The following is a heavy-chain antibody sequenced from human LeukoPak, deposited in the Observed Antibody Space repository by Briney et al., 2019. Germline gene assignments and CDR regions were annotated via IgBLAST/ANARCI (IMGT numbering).Heavy chain of an antibody. D-gene: IGHD6-13*01. CDR1: GFTVSSNY. Sequence: QPGGSLRLSCAASGFTVSSNYMSWVRQAPGKGLEWVSVIYSGGSTYYADSVKGRFTISRDSSKNTLYLQMDSLRVEDTAVYHCARGQQLEHWGQGTLVTVSS. CDR3: ARGQQLEH. J-gene: IGHJ4*02. V-gene: IGHV3-53*01. CDR2: IYSGGST.